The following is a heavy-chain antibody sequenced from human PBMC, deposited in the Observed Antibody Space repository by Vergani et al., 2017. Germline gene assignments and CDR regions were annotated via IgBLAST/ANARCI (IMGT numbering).Heavy chain of an antibody. D-gene: IGHD3-3*01. J-gene: IGHJ6*02. Sequence: QVQLVESGGGVVQPGRSLRLSCAASGFTFSSYGMHWVRQAPGKGLEWVAVISYDGSNKYYADSVKGRFTISRDNSKNTLYLQMNSLRAEDTAVYYCAKWSWFDFGVGNGFYYYYYGMDVWGQGTTVTVSS. CDR3: AKWSWFDFGVGNGFYYYYYGMDV. CDR2: ISYDGSNK. V-gene: IGHV3-30*18. CDR1: GFTFSSYG.